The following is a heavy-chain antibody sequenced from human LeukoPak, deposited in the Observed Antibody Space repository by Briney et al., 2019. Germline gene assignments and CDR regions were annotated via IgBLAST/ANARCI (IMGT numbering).Heavy chain of an antibody. CDR2: INPNSGGT. D-gene: IGHD7-27*01. V-gene: IGHV1-2*02. J-gene: IGHJ4*02. CDR3: VHAPSLTGESGLGH. Sequence: ASVKVSCKAFGYSFAGYYIHWVRQAPGQGLEWMGWINPNSGGTNSAQKFQGRVSVTRDTSISTTYMEMSRLTYDDTAVYYCVHAPSLTGESGLGHWGQGTLVTVSP. CDR1: GYSFAGYY.